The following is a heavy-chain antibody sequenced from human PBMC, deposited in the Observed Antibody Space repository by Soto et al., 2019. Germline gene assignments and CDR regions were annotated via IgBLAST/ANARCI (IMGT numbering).Heavy chain of an antibody. CDR2: FSFYGRRDNT. CDR1: GFTFSSYD. CDR3: AKSLYNDNGGPNDH. V-gene: IGHV3-23*01. Sequence: EVQLLESGGGLVQPGGSLRLPCVGSGFTFSSYDMTWVRQAPGKGLEWVSSFSFYGRRDNTYYADSVKGRFTISRDNSRNTVYLQMDNLRVEDTAVYYCAKSLYNDNGGPNDHWRQGTLVTVSS. J-gene: IGHJ4*02. D-gene: IGHD1-1*01.